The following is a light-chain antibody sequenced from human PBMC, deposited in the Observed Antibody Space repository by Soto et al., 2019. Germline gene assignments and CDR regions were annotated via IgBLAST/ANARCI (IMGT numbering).Light chain of an antibody. Sequence: QSVLTQPASVSGSPGQSITISCTRTSSDVGGYNYVSWYQQHPGKAPKLMIYDVSNRPSGVSNRFSGSKSGNTASLTISGRQADDAADYYCSSYTSSPYVFGTGTKLTVL. CDR3: SSYTSSPYV. V-gene: IGLV2-14*01. J-gene: IGLJ1*01. CDR2: DVS. CDR1: SSDVGGYNY.